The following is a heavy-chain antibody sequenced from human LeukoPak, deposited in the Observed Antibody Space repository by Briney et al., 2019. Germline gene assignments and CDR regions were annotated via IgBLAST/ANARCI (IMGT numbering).Heavy chain of an antibody. CDR2: INSDGSST. J-gene: IGHJ5*02. V-gene: IGHV3-74*01. D-gene: IGHD2-2*01. Sequence: GGSLRLSCAASGFTFSSYWMHWVRQAPGKGLVWVSRINSDGSSTSYADSMKGRFTISRDNAKNTLYLQMNSLRAEDTAVYYCARDLAYCSSTSCYYNWFDPWGQGTLVTVSS. CDR1: GFTFSSYW. CDR3: ARDLAYCSSTSCYYNWFDP.